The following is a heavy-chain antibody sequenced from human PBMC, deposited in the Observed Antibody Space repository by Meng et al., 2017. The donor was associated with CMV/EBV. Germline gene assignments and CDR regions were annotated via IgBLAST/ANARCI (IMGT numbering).Heavy chain of an antibody. CDR2: IYYSGST. CDR1: GDSISSSSYS. Sequence: QLQLQESGPGLVKPSETLSLTCTVSGDSISSSSYSWGWIRQPQGKGLEWIGSIYYSGSTYYNPSLKSRVTISVDTSKNQFSLKLSSVTAADTAVYYCARYSGSYYSYWGQGTLVTVSS. J-gene: IGHJ4*02. V-gene: IGHV4-39*01. CDR3: ARYSGSYYSY. D-gene: IGHD1-26*01.